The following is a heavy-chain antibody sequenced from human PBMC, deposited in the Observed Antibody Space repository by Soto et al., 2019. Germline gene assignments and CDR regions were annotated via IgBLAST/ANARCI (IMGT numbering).Heavy chain of an antibody. V-gene: IGHV3-11*01. CDR1: GFTFSEYF. CDR2: ITSSGDAI. CDR3: VRDQGYYDSSGYFHS. J-gene: IGHJ4*02. Sequence: GSLRLPCGASGFTFSEYFNSWIRQAPGKGLEWVSYITSSGDAIYYADSVKGRFTISRDNAKNSLYLQMNSLRADDTAVYYCVRDQGYYDSSGYFHSWGQGILVTVSS. D-gene: IGHD3-22*01.